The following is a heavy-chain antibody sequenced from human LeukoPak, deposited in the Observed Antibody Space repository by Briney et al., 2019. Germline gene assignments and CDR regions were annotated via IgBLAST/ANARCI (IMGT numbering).Heavy chain of an antibody. J-gene: IGHJ5*02. D-gene: IGHD3-22*01. Sequence: GGSLRLSCAASGFTFSSYWMSWVRQAPGKGLEWVANIKQDGSEKYYVDSVKGRFTISRDNAKNSLYLQMNSLRAEDTAVYYCARGPYYYDSSGYFNWFDPWGQGTLVTVSS. CDR3: ARGPYYYDSSGYFNWFDP. CDR1: GFTFSSYW. V-gene: IGHV3-7*01. CDR2: IKQDGSEK.